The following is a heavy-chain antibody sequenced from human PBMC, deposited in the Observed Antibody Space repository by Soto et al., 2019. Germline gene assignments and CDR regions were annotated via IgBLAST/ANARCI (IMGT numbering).Heavy chain of an antibody. J-gene: IGHJ4*02. CDR3: ARGNYYDYFDY. Sequence: VQLLESGGGLVQPGGSLRLSCAASGFTFSSFVMSWVRQAPGKGLEWVAVISYDGSNKYYADSVKGRFTISRDNSKNTLYLQMNSLRAEDTAVYYCARGNYYDYFDYWGQGTLVTVSS. CDR2: ISYDGSNK. D-gene: IGHD3-10*01. V-gene: IGHV3-30*03. CDR1: GFTFSSFV.